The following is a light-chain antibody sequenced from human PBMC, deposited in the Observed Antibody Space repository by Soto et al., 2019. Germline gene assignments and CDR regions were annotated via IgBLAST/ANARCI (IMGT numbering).Light chain of an antibody. CDR3: CSYAGSYTFV. CDR2: DVS. CDR1: SSDVGGYNY. Sequence: QSVLTQPRSVSGSPGQSVTISCTRTSSDVGGYNYVSWYQQHPGKAPKLMIYDVSKRPSGVPDRFSGSKSGNTASLTISGLQAEDEADYYCCSYAGSYTFVFGTGTKVTVL. J-gene: IGLJ1*01. V-gene: IGLV2-11*01.